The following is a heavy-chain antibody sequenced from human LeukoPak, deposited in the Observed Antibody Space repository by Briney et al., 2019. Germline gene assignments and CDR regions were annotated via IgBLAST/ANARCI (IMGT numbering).Heavy chain of an antibody. Sequence: PGGSLRLSCAASGFTFSSYEMNWVRQAPGKGLEWVSYISSSGSTIYYAESVKGRFTISRDNAKNSVYLQMNSLRAEDTAVYYCARRTGTNPFDYWGQGTLVTVSS. V-gene: IGHV3-48*03. D-gene: IGHD7-27*01. CDR3: ARRTGTNPFDY. CDR2: ISSSGSTI. J-gene: IGHJ4*02. CDR1: GFTFSSYE.